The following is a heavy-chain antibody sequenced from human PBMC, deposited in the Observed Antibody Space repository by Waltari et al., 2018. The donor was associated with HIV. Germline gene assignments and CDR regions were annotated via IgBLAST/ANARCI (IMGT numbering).Heavy chain of an antibody. V-gene: IGHV4-39*01. CDR1: GGSISTSGYY. CDR3: ARRPYCSSASCYPSDARGAFDI. Sequence: QLQLQQSGPGLVKPSETLSLICTVSGGSISTSGYYWGWIRQPPGKGLEWIGSIYYSGITYHNPALKSRVTISADTSRNQFSLWLSSVTAPDTAVYYCARRPYCSSASCYPSDARGAFDIWGQGTMVTVSS. CDR2: IYYSGIT. J-gene: IGHJ3*02. D-gene: IGHD2-15*01.